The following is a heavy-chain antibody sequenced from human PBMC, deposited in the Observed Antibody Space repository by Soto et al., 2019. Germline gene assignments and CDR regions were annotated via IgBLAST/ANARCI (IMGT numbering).Heavy chain of an antibody. CDR1: GFTFSNYA. V-gene: IGHV3-23*01. CDR2: ISSTADGT. J-gene: IGHJ4*02. CDR3: AQAISRERQIDY. Sequence: EVQLLESGGGLVQPGGSLRLSCAASGFTFSNYAMGWVRQAPGKGLEWVSTISSTADGTDYAESVKGRFTISRDNSKNTLYLQMNRLRAEDTAVYYCAQAISRERQIDYWGQGTLVTVSS. D-gene: IGHD1-26*01.